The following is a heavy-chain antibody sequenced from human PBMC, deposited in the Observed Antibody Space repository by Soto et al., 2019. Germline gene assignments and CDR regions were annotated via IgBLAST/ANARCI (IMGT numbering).Heavy chain of an antibody. Sequence: GASVKVSCKASGGTFSSYAISWVRQAPGQGLEWMGGIIPIFGTANYAQKFQGRVTTTADESTSTAYMELSSLRSEDTAVYYCARDQGFGEGYYYYYGMDVWGQGTTVTVSS. CDR3: ARDQGFGEGYYYYYGMDV. CDR1: GGTFSSYA. D-gene: IGHD3-10*01. V-gene: IGHV1-69*13. CDR2: IIPIFGTA. J-gene: IGHJ6*02.